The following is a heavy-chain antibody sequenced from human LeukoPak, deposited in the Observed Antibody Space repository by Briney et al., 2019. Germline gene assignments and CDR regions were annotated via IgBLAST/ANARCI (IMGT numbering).Heavy chain of an antibody. V-gene: IGHV3-15*01. D-gene: IGHD5-18*01. CDR1: GFTFRNAS. CDR3: AHRDTTMVRVDY. Sequence: GGSLRLSCAASGFTFRNASMSWVRQAPGKGLEWVGRIKSKTDGGTTDYTAPVKGRFTISRDDSKNTLYLQMNSLTTEDTAVYFCAHRDTTMVRVDYWGQGTLVTVSS. J-gene: IGHJ4*02. CDR2: IKSKTDGGTT.